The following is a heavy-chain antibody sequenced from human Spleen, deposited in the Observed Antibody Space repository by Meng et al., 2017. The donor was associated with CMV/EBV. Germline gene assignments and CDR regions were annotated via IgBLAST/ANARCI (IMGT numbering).Heavy chain of an antibody. CDR2: ISPYNGNT. CDR1: GYTLSSYA. J-gene: IGHJ4*02. D-gene: IGHD2-8*01. V-gene: IGHV1-18*01. Sequence: QIQCLQPGAEGKTPGASVKVSCKASGYTLSSYAMNWIRQAPGQGLEWMGWISPYNGNTHYSQKIQGRATMTTDTSTSTTYMELRSLRSDDTAIYYCAREANGGLDYWGQGALVTVSS. CDR3: AREANGGLDY.